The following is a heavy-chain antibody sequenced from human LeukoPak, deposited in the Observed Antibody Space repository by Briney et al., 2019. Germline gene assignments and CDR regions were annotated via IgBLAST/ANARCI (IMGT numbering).Heavy chain of an antibody. CDR2: INHSGST. D-gene: IGHD6-13*01. V-gene: IGHV4-34*01. CDR3: ARTFRSSLWQPLVYFDY. Sequence: SETLSLTCAVYGGSFSGYYWSWIRQPPGKGLEWIGEINHSGSTNYNPSLKSRVTISVDTSKNQFSLKLSSVTAADTAVYYCARTFRSSLWQPLVYFDYWGQGTLVTV. J-gene: IGHJ4*02. CDR1: GGSFSGYY.